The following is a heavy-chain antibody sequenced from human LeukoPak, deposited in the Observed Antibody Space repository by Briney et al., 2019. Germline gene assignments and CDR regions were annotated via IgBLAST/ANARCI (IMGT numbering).Heavy chain of an antibody. D-gene: IGHD2-8*01. CDR2: IYYTGST. CDR1: GGSISNYK. V-gene: IGHV4-59*01. J-gene: IGHJ5*01. Sequence: SETLSLTCTVSGGSISNYKWSWIRQPPGKGLEWIGYIYYTGSTNYNSSLKSRVTISVDTSKNQFSLNLSSVTAADTAMYYCARAVLATKSEHWFDSWGQGTLVTVSS. CDR3: ARAVLATKSEHWFDS.